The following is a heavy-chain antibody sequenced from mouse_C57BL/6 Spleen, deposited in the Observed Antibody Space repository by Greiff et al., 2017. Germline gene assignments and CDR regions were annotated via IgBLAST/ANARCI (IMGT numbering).Heavy chain of an antibody. J-gene: IGHJ2*01. CDR3: ARSGDGYDGGFDY. CDR2: INPNNGGT. CDR1: GYTFTDYN. V-gene: IGHV1-18*01. Sequence: VQLQQSGPELVKPGASVKIPCKASGYTFTDYNMDWVKQSHGKSLEWIGDINPNNGGTIYNQKFKGKATLTVDKSSSPAYMELRSLTSEDTAVYYCARSGDGYDGGFDYWGQGTTLTVSS. D-gene: IGHD2-2*01.